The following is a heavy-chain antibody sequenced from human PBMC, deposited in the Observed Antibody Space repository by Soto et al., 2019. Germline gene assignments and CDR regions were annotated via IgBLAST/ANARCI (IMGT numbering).Heavy chain of an antibody. J-gene: IGHJ4*02. CDR1: GGTFTTSS. Sequence: QVQLVQSGAEVKELGSSVKVTCKTSGGTFTTSSFVWVRQGPGQGLEWMGGIIPNFSKTNFAPKFQGRVTFTADESTRTVYMELSSLRSEDTAIYYCATDVVRSTGGDSWGQGTLVTVSS. D-gene: IGHD7-27*01. CDR3: ATDVVRSTGGDS. V-gene: IGHV1-69*01. CDR2: IIPNFSKT.